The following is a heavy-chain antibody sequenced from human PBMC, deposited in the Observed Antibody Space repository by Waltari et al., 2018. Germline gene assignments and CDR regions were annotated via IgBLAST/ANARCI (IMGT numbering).Heavy chain of an antibody. CDR2: IRYDGSFK. CDR1: GLIFNTYG. Sequence: VQPGGSLRLSCATSGLIFNTYGMHWVRQTPGKGLEWVAFIRYDGSFKDYADSVNGRFSISRDNSKNTLYLQMNDLRPEDTALYYCAKDGDYSLPGYDAFDIWGQGTMVTVSP. J-gene: IGHJ3*02. V-gene: IGHV3-30*02. D-gene: IGHD4-17*01. CDR3: AKDGDYSLPGYDAFDI.